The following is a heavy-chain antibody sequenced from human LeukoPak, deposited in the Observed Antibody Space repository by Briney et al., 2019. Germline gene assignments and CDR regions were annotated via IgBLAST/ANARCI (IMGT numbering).Heavy chain of an antibody. D-gene: IGHD6-19*01. CDR1: GYTLTELS. Sequence: ASVKVSCKVSGYTLTELSMHWVRQAPGKGLGGWEGFDPEDGETIYAQKFQGRVTMTEDTSTDTAYMELSSLRSEDTAVYYCASPGPGIAVAGTGIWWGQGTLVTVSS. J-gene: IGHJ4*02. V-gene: IGHV1-24*01. CDR3: ASPGPGIAVAGTGIW. CDR2: FDPEDGET.